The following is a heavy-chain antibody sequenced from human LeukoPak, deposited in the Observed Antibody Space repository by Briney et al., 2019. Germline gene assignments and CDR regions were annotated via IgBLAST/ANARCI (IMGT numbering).Heavy chain of an antibody. CDR1: GGSFSGYY. J-gene: IGHJ6*03. D-gene: IGHD3-10*01. Sequence: SQTLSLTCAVYGGSFSGYYWSWIRQPPGKGLEWIGEINHSGSTNYNPSLKSRVTKSVDTSKNQFSLKLSSVTAADTAVYYCARVLQQYYYYYMDVWGKGTTVTVSS. V-gene: IGHV4-34*01. CDR2: INHSGST. CDR3: ARVLQQYYYYYMDV.